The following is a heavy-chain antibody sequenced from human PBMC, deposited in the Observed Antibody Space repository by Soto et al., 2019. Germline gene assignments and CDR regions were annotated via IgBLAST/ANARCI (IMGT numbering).Heavy chain of an antibody. CDR3: ARHEQSISPGSNYYGMDV. J-gene: IGHJ6*02. D-gene: IGHD3-3*02. Sequence: GESLKISCKGSGHSFTSYWIGWVRQMPGKGLEWMGIIYPGDSDTRHSPYFQGQVTISVDESISTAYLQGSSLKASDTAMYYCARHEQSISPGSNYYGMDVWGQGTTVTSP. CDR2: IYPGDSDT. CDR1: GHSFTSYW. V-gene: IGHV5-51*01.